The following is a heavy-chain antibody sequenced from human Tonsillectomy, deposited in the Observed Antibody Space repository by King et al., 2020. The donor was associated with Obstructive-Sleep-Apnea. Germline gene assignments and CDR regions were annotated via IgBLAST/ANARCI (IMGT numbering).Heavy chain of an antibody. CDR1: GASISTTTYQ. J-gene: IGHJ5*02. V-gene: IGHV4-39*07. Sequence: MQLQESGPRLVKTSETLSLICSVSGASISTTTYQWGWIRQPPGKGLEWIGTIYYSGTTYYNPSLESRVSISVDTSKNQFSLTVTSVNAADTAVYYCASDPPRDMGDFWGFDPWGQGILVTVSS. CDR3: ASDPPRDMGDFWGFDP. CDR2: IYYSGTT. D-gene: IGHD3-16*01.